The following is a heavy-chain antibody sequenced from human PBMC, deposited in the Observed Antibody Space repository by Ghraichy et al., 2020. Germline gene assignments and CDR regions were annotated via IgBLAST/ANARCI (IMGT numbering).Heavy chain of an antibody. J-gene: IGHJ5*02. CDR2: IYYSGST. CDR1: GGSISSSSYY. Sequence: SETLSLTCTVSGGSISSSSYYWGWIRQPPGKGLEWIGSIYYSGSTYYNPSLKSRVTISVATSKNQFSLKLSPVTAADTAVYYCARRPYQLLYWFDPWGQGTLVTVSS. CDR3: ARRPYQLLYWFDP. V-gene: IGHV4-39*01. D-gene: IGHD2-2*01.